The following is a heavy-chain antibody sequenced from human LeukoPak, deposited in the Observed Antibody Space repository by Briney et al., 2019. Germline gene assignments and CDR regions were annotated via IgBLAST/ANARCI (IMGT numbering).Heavy chain of an antibody. J-gene: IGHJ4*02. V-gene: IGHV4-34*01. Sequence: SETLSLTCAVYGGSFSGYYWSWIRQPPGQGLEWMGEINHSGSTNYNPSLKSRVTISVDTSKNQFSLKLSSVTAADTAVYYCARGSSHSYDSSGYSLDYWGQGTLVTVSS. CDR3: ARGSSHSYDSSGYSLDY. CDR1: GGSFSGYY. D-gene: IGHD3-22*01. CDR2: INHSGST.